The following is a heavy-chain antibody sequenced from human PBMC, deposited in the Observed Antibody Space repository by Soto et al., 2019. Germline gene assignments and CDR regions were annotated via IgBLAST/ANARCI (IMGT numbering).Heavy chain of an antibody. Sequence: SETLSLTCTVSGGAINSDYWSWIRQPPGKGLEWIGYIYYSGSANYNSSLKSRVTISIDTSKNQFSLNLNSVTAADTAVYYCARRPYYYYYGMDVWGQGTTVTVSS. J-gene: IGHJ6*02. CDR3: ARRPYYYYYGMDV. CDR2: IYYSGSA. V-gene: IGHV4-59*08. CDR1: GGAINSDY.